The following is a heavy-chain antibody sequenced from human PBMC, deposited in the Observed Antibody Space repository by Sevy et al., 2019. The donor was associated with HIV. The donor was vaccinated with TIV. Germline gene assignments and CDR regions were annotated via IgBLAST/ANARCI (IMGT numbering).Heavy chain of an antibody. CDR3: VKGGVTWELLDY. CDR2: ISYDGSSK. CDR1: GFIFSSYG. J-gene: IGHJ4*02. Sequence: GGSLRLSCAASGFIFSSYGMHWVRQAPGKGLEWVTIISYDGSSKYYADSVKGRFTISRGNSENILYLQMNSLRTDDTAVYYCVKGGVTWELLDYWGQGTLVTVSS. D-gene: IGHD1-26*01. V-gene: IGHV3-30*18.